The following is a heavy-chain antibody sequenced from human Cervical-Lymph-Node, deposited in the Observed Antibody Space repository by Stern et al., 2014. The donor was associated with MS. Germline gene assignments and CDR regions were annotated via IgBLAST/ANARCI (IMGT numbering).Heavy chain of an antibody. Sequence: VQLVESGGGVVQPGRSLRLSCAASGFTFSSSGMPWVRQAPGKGLEWLAIIWYDGSNRYYADSVKGRFTISRDNSKNTLYLQMNSLRADDTAVYYCAREGGNTAEYFQHWGQGTLVTVSS. D-gene: IGHD4-23*01. CDR2: IWYDGSNR. V-gene: IGHV3-33*01. CDR1: GFTFSSSG. J-gene: IGHJ1*01. CDR3: AREGGNTAEYFQH.